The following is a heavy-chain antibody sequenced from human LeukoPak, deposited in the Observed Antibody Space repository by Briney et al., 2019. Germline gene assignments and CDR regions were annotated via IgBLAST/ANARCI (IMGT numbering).Heavy chain of an antibody. V-gene: IGHV1-2*02. CDR1: GYTFTGYY. J-gene: IGHJ4*02. CDR3: ARIGGSGYTYGTFDY. Sequence: ASVKVSCKASGYTFTGYYMHWVRQAPGRGLEWMGWINCNSGGTNYAQKFQGRVTMTRDTSINTAYMEVSRLRSDDTAVYYCARIGGSGYTYGTFDYWGQGTLVTVSS. CDR2: INCNSGGT. D-gene: IGHD5-18*01.